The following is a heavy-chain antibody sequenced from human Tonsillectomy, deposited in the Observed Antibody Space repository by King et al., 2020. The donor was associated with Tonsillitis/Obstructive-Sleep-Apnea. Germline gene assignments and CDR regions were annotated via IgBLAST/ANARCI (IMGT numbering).Heavy chain of an antibody. CDR3: ARDYYDRSGYYHGYFQH. J-gene: IGHJ1*01. Sequence: VQLVESGTEVKKPGASVKVSCTASGYTFTNYDITWVRQAPGQGLEWMGWSRPYNGDTNYAQKLQGRVPMTSDTSTSTAYMELRSLRSDDTAVYYCARDYYDRSGYYHGYFQHWGQGTLVTVSS. V-gene: IGHV1-18*01. D-gene: IGHD3-22*01. CDR1: GYTFTNYD. CDR2: SRPYNGDT.